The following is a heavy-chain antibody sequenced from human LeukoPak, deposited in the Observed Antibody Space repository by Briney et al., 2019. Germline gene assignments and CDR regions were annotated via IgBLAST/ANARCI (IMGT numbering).Heavy chain of an antibody. CDR3: TTYGSGACPF. J-gene: IGHJ4*02. V-gene: IGHV3-15*01. D-gene: IGHD6-19*01. Sequence: VGSLTLSCAASGITFNYAWMTWVRQAPGKGLEWVGRIYRKGTTETTDYAAPVKGRFTMSRDDSKNTLYLHMKSLKTEDTAVYYCTTYGSGACPFWGQGTLVTVSS. CDR2: IYRKGTTETT. CDR1: GITFNYAW.